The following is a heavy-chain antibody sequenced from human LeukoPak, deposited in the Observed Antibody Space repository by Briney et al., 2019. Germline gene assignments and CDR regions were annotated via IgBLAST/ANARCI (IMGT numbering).Heavy chain of an antibody. J-gene: IGHJ5*02. CDR3: ARHTAMMTSNWFDP. D-gene: IGHD5-18*01. V-gene: IGHV4-39*01. CDR2: IYYSGST. Sequence: SETLSLTCTVSGGSISSSSYYWGWIRQPPGKGLEWIGSIYYSGSTYYNPSLKSRVTISVDTSKNQFSLKLSSVTAADTAVYYCARHTAMMTSNWFDPWGQGTLVTVSS. CDR1: GGSISSSSYY.